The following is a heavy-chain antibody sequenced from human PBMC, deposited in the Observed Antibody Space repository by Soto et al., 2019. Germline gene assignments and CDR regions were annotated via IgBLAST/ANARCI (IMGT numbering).Heavy chain of an antibody. V-gene: IGHV5-51*01. CDR3: ARADFYDFWSGYYMSYYAMDV. Sequence: WESLKISCKGSGYSFTSYWIGWVRQMPGKGLEWMGIIYPGDSDTRYSPSFQGQVTISADKSISTAYLQWSSLKASDTAMYYCARADFYDFWSGYYMSYYAMDVRGQGTTVTLSS. CDR2: IYPGDSDT. J-gene: IGHJ6*02. D-gene: IGHD3-3*01. CDR1: GYSFTSYW.